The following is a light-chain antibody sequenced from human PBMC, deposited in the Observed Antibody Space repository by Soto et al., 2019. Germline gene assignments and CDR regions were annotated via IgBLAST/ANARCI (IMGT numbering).Light chain of an antibody. CDR3: ASWEDSLNGLV. V-gene: IGLV1-44*01. J-gene: IGLJ2*01. CDR2: TNN. Sequence: QSVLTPPPSASVTPGQSVTISCSGSISNIGSNTVNWYQQLPGTAPKLLIYTNNQRPSGVPDRFSGSKSGTSASLAISGLQSEDEGDSYWASWEDSLNGLVFGGGTQLTVL. CDR1: ISNIGSNT.